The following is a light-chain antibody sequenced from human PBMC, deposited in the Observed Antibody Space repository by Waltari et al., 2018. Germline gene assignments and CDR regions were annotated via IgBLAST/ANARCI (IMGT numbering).Light chain of an antibody. Sequence: GERATLSCRASQSISKYLVWYQQRPGHAPRLLIYAASTRATGIPDRFSGSGFGTDFTLTISRLEPEDFAMYYCQNHERLPATFGQGTKVEIK. CDR1: QSISKY. V-gene: IGKV3-11*01. J-gene: IGKJ1*01. CDR2: AAS. CDR3: QNHERLPAT.